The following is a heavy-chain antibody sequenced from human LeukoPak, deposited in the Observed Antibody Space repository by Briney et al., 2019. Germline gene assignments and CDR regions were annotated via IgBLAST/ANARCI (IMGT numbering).Heavy chain of an antibody. CDR2: IYYSGST. D-gene: IGHD3-10*01. CDR3: ARDRGNWFDP. V-gene: IGHV4-59*12. J-gene: IGHJ5*02. Sequence: SETLSLTCTVSGGSISSYHWSWIRQPPGKGLEWIGYIYYSGSTNYNPSLKSRVTISVDTSKNQFSLKLSSVTAADTAVYYCARDRGNWFDPWGQGTLVTVSS. CDR1: GGSISSYH.